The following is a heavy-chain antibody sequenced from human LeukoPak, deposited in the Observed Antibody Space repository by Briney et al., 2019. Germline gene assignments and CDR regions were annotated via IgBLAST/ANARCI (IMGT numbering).Heavy chain of an antibody. CDR3: ARSEGYGILGPTPNWFDP. V-gene: IGHV4-39*01. D-gene: IGHD5-12*01. CDR2: IYYSGST. J-gene: IGHJ5*02. Sequence: PSETLSLTCTVSGGSISSSSYYAGWIRQPPGKRLEWLGSIYYSGSTYYNPSLKSRVTISVDTSKNQFSLKLSSVTAADTAVYYCARSEGYGILGPTPNWFDPWGQGTLVTVSS. CDR1: GGSISSSSYY.